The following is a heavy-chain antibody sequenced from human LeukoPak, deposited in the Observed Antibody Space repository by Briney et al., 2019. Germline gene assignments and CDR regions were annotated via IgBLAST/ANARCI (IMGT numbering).Heavy chain of an antibody. J-gene: IGHJ3*02. V-gene: IGHV4-59*01. CDR1: GGSISSYY. D-gene: IGHD2/OR15-2a*01. CDR3: ARRTRIADAFDI. Sequence: SETLSLTCTVSGGSISSYYWSWIRQPPGKGLEWIGYIYYSGSTNYNPSLKSRVTISVDTSKNQFSLKLSSVTAADTAVCYCARRTRIADAFDIWGQGTMVTVSS. CDR2: IYYSGST.